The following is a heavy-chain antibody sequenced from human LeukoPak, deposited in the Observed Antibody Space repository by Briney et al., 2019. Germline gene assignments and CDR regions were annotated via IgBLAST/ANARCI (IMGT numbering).Heavy chain of an antibody. J-gene: IGHJ4*02. CDR2: ISLSGVNT. V-gene: IGHV3-23*01. Sequence: GGSLRLSCAASGFTFSSSAMSWVRQAPGTGLGWVSAISLSGVNTYYADSVKGRFTISRDVSKNTLYLQMNSLRAEDTAVYYCAKDRVGLDYWGQGSLVTVSS. D-gene: IGHD1-26*01. CDR3: AKDRVGLDY. CDR1: GFTFSSSA.